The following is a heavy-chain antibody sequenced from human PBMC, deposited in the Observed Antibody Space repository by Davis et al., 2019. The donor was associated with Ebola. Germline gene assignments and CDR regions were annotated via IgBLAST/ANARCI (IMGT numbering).Heavy chain of an antibody. D-gene: IGHD5-18*01. CDR1: GYTSTSYG. CDR3: ARPAAAVQIWSHLDY. Sequence: AAVNVSCKASGYTSTSYGISWVRQAPGQGPEWMGWISAYNGSTNYAEKLQGRVTMTTDTSTSTAYMELSSLRPEDMAVYYCARPAAAVQIWSHLDYWGQGTMVTVSS. V-gene: IGHV1-18*03. CDR2: ISAYNGST. J-gene: IGHJ4*02.